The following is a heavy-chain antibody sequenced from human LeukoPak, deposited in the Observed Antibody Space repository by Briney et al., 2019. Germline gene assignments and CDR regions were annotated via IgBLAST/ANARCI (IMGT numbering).Heavy chain of an antibody. V-gene: IGHV3-49*04. Sequence: GGSLRLSCTASGFTFGDYAMSWVRQAPGKGLEWVGFIRSKAYGGTTEYAASVKGRFTISRDDSKSIAYPQMNSLKTEDTAVYYCTREIAIPVQLERRSYYYYGMDVWGKGTTVTVSS. D-gene: IGHD1-1*01. J-gene: IGHJ6*04. CDR3: TREIAIPVQLERRSYYYYGMDV. CDR1: GFTFGDYA. CDR2: IRSKAYGGTT.